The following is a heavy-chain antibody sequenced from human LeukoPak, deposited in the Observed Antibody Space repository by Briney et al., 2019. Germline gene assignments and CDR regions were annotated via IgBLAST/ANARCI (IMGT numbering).Heavy chain of an antibody. CDR1: GGSITSNHW. V-gene: IGHV4-4*02. J-gene: IGHJ4*02. CDR2: ISHGGST. D-gene: IGHD1-1*01. CDR3: ARVTGTTPFDY. Sequence: SETLSLTCAVSGGSITSNHWWSWVRQPPGRGLEWIGEISHGGSTNYNPSLESRVTISVDKSKNQFSLILNSVTAADTAVYFCARVTGTTPFDYWGQGTLVTVS.